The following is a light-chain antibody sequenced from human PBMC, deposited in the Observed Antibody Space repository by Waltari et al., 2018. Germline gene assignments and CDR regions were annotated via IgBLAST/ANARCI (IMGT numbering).Light chain of an antibody. Sequence: IQMTQSPSSLSASVGDRVTITCRASQNINKYLNWYQQKPGKAPKVLIYVASNLQSGVPSRFSGSGSGTDFTLTISSLQPEDFATYYCQQSSGSPWTFGQGTKV. CDR3: QQSSGSPWT. CDR2: VAS. CDR1: QNINKY. V-gene: IGKV1-39*01. J-gene: IGKJ1*01.